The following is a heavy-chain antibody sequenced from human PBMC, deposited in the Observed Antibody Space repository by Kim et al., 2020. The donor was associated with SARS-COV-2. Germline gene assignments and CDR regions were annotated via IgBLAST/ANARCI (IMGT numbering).Heavy chain of an antibody. V-gene: IGHV3-43*02. CDR1: GFTFNNYA. Sequence: GGSLRLSCAASGFTFNNYAMHWVRQTPRKDLEWVSTISGDGRGTYYPDSVKGRFTISRDNNKSSLYLQINSLRAEDSALYYCAKGGARDYPHSRWFDSWGQGALVTVSS. J-gene: IGHJ5*01. CDR3: AKGGARDYPHSRWFDS. CDR2: ISGDGRGT. D-gene: IGHD2-15*01.